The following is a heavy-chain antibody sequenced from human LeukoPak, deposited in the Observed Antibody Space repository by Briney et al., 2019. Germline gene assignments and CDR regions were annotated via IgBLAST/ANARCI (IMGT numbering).Heavy chain of an antibody. CDR1: GASIRAAGYS. CDR2: IYYSGST. CDR3: AITFQAPSYGDSDARTKYPYSIDV. D-gene: IGHD4-17*01. V-gene: IGHV4-30-2*01. Sequence: SQTLSLTCAVSGASIRAAGYSWDWIRQAPGKDLEWIGNIYYSGSTSYNSSLKSRVTISVDTSKNHFSLKLTSVTAADTAVYYCAITFQAPSYGDSDARTKYPYSIDVWGQGTLVSVSS. J-gene: IGHJ6*02.